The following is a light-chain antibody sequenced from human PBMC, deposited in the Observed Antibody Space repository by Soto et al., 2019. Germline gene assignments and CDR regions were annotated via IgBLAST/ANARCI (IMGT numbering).Light chain of an antibody. V-gene: IGKV3-15*01. CDR2: GAS. CDR3: QQYNSGRPWT. CDR1: QSVSSN. Sequence: EIVMTQSPATLSVSPGERATLSCRASQSVSSNLAWYQQKPGQAPRLLIYGASTRATGIPARFSGSGSGTEFTLTISSLQSEDFAVYYCQQYNSGRPWTVGQGPKVEIK. J-gene: IGKJ1*01.